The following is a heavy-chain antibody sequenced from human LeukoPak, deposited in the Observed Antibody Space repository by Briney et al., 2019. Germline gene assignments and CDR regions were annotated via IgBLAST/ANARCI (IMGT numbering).Heavy chain of an antibody. CDR2: INQSGST. CDR3: ARRRYFDY. J-gene: IGHJ4*02. Sequence: SETLSLTCAVYGGSFSGYYWSWIRQPPGKGLEWLGEINQSGSTNYNPSLKSRVTISVDTSKNQFSLKLDSVTAADTAVYYCARRRYFDYWGQGTLVTVSS. CDR1: GGSFSGYY. V-gene: IGHV4-34*01.